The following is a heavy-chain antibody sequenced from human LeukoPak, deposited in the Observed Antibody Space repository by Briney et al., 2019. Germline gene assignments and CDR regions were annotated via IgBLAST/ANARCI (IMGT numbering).Heavy chain of an antibody. Sequence: GASVKVSCKASGGTFSSYTISWVRQAPGQGLEWVGRIIPILGIANYAQKFQGRVTITADKSTSTAYMELSSLRSEDTAVYYCARTGGNWNRYYFDYWGQGTLVTVSS. V-gene: IGHV1-69*02. D-gene: IGHD1-20*01. J-gene: IGHJ4*02. CDR2: IIPILGIA. CDR3: ARTGGNWNRYYFDY. CDR1: GGTFSSYT.